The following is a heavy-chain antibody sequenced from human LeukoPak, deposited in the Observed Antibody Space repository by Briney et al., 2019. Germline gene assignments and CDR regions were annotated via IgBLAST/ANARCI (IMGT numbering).Heavy chain of an antibody. D-gene: IGHD1-26*01. CDR2: IKEDGSEK. Sequence: GGSLRLSCVVSGFTFSSHWMSWVRQAPGKGLEWVANIKEDGSEKYYVDSVKGRFTISRDNAKNSLYLQMNSLRAEDTAVYYCAREGTLYVPRRELRGNYYGMDVWGQGTTVTVSS. CDR1: GFTFSSHW. CDR3: AREGTLYVPRRELRGNYYGMDV. V-gene: IGHV3-7*01. J-gene: IGHJ6*02.